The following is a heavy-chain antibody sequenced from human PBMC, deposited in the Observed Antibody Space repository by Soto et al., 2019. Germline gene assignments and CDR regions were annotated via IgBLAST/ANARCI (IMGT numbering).Heavy chain of an antibody. V-gene: IGHV1-3*05. J-gene: IGHJ4*02. CDR1: GYTFTSYA. D-gene: IGHD3-10*01. CDR3: ARGVPIFMDY. CDR2: INAGNGNT. Sequence: QVQLVQSGAEEKKPGASVKVSCRASGYTFTSYAIHWVRQAPGQRLEWMGWINAGNGNTKYSQKFQGRVTITRDTSASTAYMELSSMRSEDTAVYYCARGVPIFMDYWGQGTLVTVSS.